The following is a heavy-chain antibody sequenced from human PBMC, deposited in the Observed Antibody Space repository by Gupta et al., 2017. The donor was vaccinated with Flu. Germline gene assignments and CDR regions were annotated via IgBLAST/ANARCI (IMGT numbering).Heavy chain of an antibody. CDR1: GSFSSYF. Sequence: GSFSSYFLSWIRQPPGKGLDWIGYVYYSGITNYNPSLKSRVNISIDPSKNKFSLKLSSVTAADTAVYYCTRVYGYNGNDFWGQGALVTVSS. V-gene: IGHV4-59*01. CDR3: TRVYGYNGNDF. CDR2: VYYSGIT. D-gene: IGHD1-20*01. J-gene: IGHJ4*02.